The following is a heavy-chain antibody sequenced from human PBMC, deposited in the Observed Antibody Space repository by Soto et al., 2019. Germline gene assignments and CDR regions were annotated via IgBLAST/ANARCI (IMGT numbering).Heavy chain of an antibody. CDR2: IFESGRST. CDR3: AREIRGTTVTTNFDY. J-gene: IGHJ4*02. D-gene: IGHD4-17*01. CDR1: GFTFSRYA. Sequence: EVQLLESGGDLVQPGGSLRLSCVASGFTFSRYAFTWVRQTPGKGLEWVSTIFESGRSTYYADSVKGRFTISRDNSKNTLYRQMNSLRAEDTAIYFCAREIRGTTVTTNFDYWGQGTLVTVSS. V-gene: IGHV3-23*01.